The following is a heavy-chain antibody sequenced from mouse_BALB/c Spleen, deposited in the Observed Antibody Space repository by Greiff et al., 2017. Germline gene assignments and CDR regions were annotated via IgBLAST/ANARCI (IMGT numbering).Heavy chain of an antibody. Sequence: EVQLQQSGPGLVKPSQSLSLTCTVTGYSITSDYAWNWIRQFPGNKLEWMGYISYSGSTSYNPSLKSRISITRDTSKNQFFLQLNSVTTEDTATYYCARGDYGNYGAWFAYWGQGTLVTVSA. CDR1: GYSITSDYA. D-gene: IGHD2-1*01. CDR3: ARGDYGNYGAWFAY. CDR2: ISYSGST. V-gene: IGHV3-2*02. J-gene: IGHJ3*01.